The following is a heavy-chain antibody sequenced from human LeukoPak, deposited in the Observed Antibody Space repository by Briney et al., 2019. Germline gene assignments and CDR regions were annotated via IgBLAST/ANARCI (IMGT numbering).Heavy chain of an antibody. J-gene: IGHJ4*02. CDR3: ARGDGYNFFDY. V-gene: IGHV3-53*01. D-gene: IGHD5-24*01. CDR1: GFSVTNNY. Sequence: PGGSLRLSCAVSGFSVTNNYMSWARQAPGKGLEWVSVFYVGGATYYADSVKGRFTISRDNSENTLYLQMKSLRAEDTAVYYCARGDGYNFFDYWGQGTPVTVSS. CDR2: FYVGGAT.